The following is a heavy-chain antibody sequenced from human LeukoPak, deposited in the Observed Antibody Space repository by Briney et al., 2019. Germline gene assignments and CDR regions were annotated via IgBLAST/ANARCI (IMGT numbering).Heavy chain of an antibody. CDR1: GGTFSSYA. J-gene: IGHJ4*02. Sequence: SVKVSCKASGGTFSSYAISWVRQAPGQGLEWMGGIIPIFGTANYAQTFQARVTITADESTSTAYMELSSLRSEDTAVYYCARDGDCSGGSCYDYWGQGTLVTVSS. D-gene: IGHD2-15*01. V-gene: IGHV1-69*13. CDR3: ARDGDCSGGSCYDY. CDR2: IIPIFGTA.